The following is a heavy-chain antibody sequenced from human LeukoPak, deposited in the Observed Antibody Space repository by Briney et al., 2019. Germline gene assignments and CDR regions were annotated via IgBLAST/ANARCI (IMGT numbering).Heavy chain of an antibody. J-gene: IGHJ1*01. CDR3: ARVLGYCSNGVCSLQH. V-gene: IGHV3-21*01. Sequence: GGSLRLSCAASGFTFSSYSMNWVRQAPGQGLEWVSSISASNSYIFYADSVKGRFTISRDNAMNSLYLQMNSLRVEDTAVYYCARVLGYCSNGVCSLQHWGQGTLVTV. D-gene: IGHD2-8*01. CDR2: ISASNSYI. CDR1: GFTFSSYS.